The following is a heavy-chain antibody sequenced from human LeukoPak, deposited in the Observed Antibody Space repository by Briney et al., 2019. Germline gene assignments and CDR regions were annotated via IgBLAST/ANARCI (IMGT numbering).Heavy chain of an antibody. Sequence: GGSLRLSCAASGFTFSSYAMHWVRQAPGKGLEWVAVISYDGSNKYYADSVKGRFTISRDNSKNTLYLQMNSLRAEDTAVYYCARAVGASDPLNDAFDIWGQGTMVTVSS. CDR3: ARAVGASDPLNDAFDI. J-gene: IGHJ3*02. V-gene: IGHV3-30-3*01. CDR2: ISYDGSNK. CDR1: GFTFSSYA. D-gene: IGHD1-26*01.